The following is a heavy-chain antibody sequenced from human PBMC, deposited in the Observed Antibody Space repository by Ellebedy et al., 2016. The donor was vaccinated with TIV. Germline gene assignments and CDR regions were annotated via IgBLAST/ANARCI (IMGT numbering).Heavy chain of an antibody. D-gene: IGHD3-10*01. CDR1: GFTFSDHA. V-gene: IGHV3-23*01. CDR2: ITGSGGST. J-gene: IGHJ4*02. Sequence: GESLKISCAASGFTFSDHAMSWVRQAPGKGLEWVSAITGSGGSTYSADSVKGRFTISRDNSKNTLYLQMNSLKTEDTAVYYCTAGRLNYYGSGRPLDSWGQGTLVTVSS. CDR3: TAGRLNYYGSGRPLDS.